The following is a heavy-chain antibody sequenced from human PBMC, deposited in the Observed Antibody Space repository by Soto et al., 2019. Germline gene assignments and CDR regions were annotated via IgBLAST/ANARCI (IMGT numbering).Heavy chain of an antibody. CDR2: INPSGGST. J-gene: IGHJ6*02. V-gene: IGHV1-46*01. Sequence: GASVKVSCKASGYTFTSYYMHWVRQAPGQGFEWMGIINPSGGSTSYAQKFQGRVTMTRDTSTSTVYMELSSLRSEDTAVYYCARGRTTGTTFSYCGMDVWGQGTTVTVSS. CDR1: GYTFTSYY. D-gene: IGHD1-1*01. CDR3: ARGRTTGTTFSYCGMDV.